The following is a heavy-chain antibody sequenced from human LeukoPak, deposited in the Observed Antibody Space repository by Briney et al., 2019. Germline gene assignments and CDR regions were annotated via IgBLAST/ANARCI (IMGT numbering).Heavy chain of an antibody. CDR1: GGSTNTYY. Sequence: SETLSLTCTISGGSTNTYYWSWIRQPPGKGLEWIGYIYYIGSTNYSPSLKSRATISVDTSKNQFSLKLSFVTAADTAVYYCASKSSDHGELRFDYWGQGALVTVSS. D-gene: IGHD4-17*01. V-gene: IGHV4-59*01. CDR3: ASKSSDHGELRFDY. J-gene: IGHJ4*02. CDR2: IYYIGST.